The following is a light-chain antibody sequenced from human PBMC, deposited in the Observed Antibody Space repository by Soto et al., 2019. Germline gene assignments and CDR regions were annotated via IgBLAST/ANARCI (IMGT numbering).Light chain of an antibody. V-gene: IGKV1-8*01. CDR1: QGISTY. J-gene: IGKJ1*01. Sequence: AIRMTQSPSSFSASTGDRVTITWRASQGISTYLAWYQQKPGKAPKLLIYAASTLQSGVPSRFSGSGSGTDFTLTISCLQSEDFATYYCQQYYSYPSFGQGTKVDIK. CDR3: QQYYSYPS. CDR2: AAS.